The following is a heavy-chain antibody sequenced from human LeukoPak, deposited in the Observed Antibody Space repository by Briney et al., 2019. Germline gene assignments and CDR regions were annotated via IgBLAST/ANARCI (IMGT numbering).Heavy chain of an antibody. CDR3: ARSVRLNYDSGSYYAFDP. CDR1: GFTFSSYW. Sequence: GGSLRLSCAASGFTFSSYWMHWVRPAPGGGRVWVSRINGAGSTTTYGDSVKGRLTISRDNTKNTLYLQMNSLRAEDTTVYYCARSVRLNYDSGSYYAFDPWGQGTLVTVSS. D-gene: IGHD3-10*01. CDR2: INGAGSTT. J-gene: IGHJ5*02. V-gene: IGHV3-74*01.